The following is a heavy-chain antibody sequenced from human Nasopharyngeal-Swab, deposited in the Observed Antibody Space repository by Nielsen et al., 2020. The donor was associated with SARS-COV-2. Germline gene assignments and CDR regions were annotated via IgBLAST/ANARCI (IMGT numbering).Heavy chain of an antibody. V-gene: IGHV3-23*01. CDR2: ISGSGGST. D-gene: IGHD3-3*01. CDR3: AKDPFYDFWSGYYFDY. Sequence: VRQAPGKGLEWVSAISGSGGSTYYADSVKGRFTISRDNSKNTLYLQVNSLRAEDTAVYYCAKDPFYDFWSGYYFDYWGQGTLVTVSS. J-gene: IGHJ4*02.